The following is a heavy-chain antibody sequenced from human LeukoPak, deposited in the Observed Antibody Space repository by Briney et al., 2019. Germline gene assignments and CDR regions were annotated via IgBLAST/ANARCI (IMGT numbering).Heavy chain of an antibody. V-gene: IGHV1-69*13. J-gene: IGHJ4*02. D-gene: IGHD6-19*01. CDR2: IIPIFGTA. CDR1: GGTFSSYA. Sequence: VASVKVSCKASGGTFSSYAISWVRQAPGLGLEWMGGIIPIFGTANYAQRFQGRVTITADESTSTAYMELSSLRSEDTAVYYCARELAVAGTGGYWGQGTLVTVSS. CDR3: ARELAVAGTGGY.